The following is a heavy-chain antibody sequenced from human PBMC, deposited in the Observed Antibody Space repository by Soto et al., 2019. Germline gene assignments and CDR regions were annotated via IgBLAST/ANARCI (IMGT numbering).Heavy chain of an antibody. CDR3: AKGSYYYDSSGYRYYFDY. Sequence: QVQLVESGGGVVQPGRSLRLSCAASGFTFSSYGMHWVRQAPGKGLEWVAVISYDGSNKYYADSVKGRFTISRDNSKNTLYLKMNSLRAEDTAVYYCAKGSYYYDSSGYRYYFDYWGQGTLVTVSS. CDR2: ISYDGSNK. D-gene: IGHD3-22*01. CDR1: GFTFSSYG. V-gene: IGHV3-30*18. J-gene: IGHJ4*02.